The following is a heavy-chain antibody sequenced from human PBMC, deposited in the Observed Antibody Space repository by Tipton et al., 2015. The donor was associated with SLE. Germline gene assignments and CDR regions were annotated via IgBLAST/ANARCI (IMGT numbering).Heavy chain of an antibody. CDR1: GGNLVRY. Sequence: GLVKPSETLSLTCTVAGGNLVRYWSWIRQPPGRGLEWIGYISFSGSTVYSPSLKSRVTMSVDTSKNEFSLRLTSVTAADSAVYFCTRGIALGVWGQGTTVTISS. J-gene: IGHJ6*02. V-gene: IGHV4-59*01. CDR2: ISFSGST. CDR3: TRGIALGV.